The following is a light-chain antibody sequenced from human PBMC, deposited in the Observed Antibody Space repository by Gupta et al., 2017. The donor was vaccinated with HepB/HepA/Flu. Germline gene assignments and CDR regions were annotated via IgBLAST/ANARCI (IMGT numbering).Light chain of an antibody. V-gene: IGKV3-11*01. Sequence: EIVLTQSPATLSLSPGERATLSCRASQSVSSYLAWYQQKPGQAPRLLIYDASNRATGIPARFSGSGSGTXFTLTIXSLEPEDFAVYYCQQRSNWPFTFGXGTKVDIK. J-gene: IGKJ3*01. CDR1: QSVSSY. CDR3: QQRSNWPFT. CDR2: DAS.